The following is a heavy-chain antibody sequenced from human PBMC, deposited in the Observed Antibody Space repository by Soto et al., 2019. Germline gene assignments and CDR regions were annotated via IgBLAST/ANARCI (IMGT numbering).Heavy chain of an antibody. CDR3: AKSRDAYNFYFYYGMDV. Sequence: GGSLRLSCAASGFTFSNYGMHWVRQTPGKGLEWVAPILYDGSNKYYGDPVKGRFTISRDNSKNTLYLQVSSLRAEDTAVYYCAKSRDAYNFYFYYGMDVWGQGTTVTVSS. D-gene: IGHD2-2*01. V-gene: IGHV3-30*18. CDR2: ILYDGSNK. J-gene: IGHJ6*02. CDR1: GFTFSNYG.